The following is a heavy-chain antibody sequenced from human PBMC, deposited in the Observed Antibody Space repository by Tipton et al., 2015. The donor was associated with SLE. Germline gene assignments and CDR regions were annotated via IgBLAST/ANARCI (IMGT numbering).Heavy chain of an antibody. J-gene: IGHJ6*03. CDR2: IYYSGST. V-gene: IGHV4-59*01. Sequence: TLSLTCTVSGGSISSYYWSWIRQPPGKGLEWIGYIYYSGSTNYNPSLKSRVTISVDTSKNQFSLKLSSVTAADTAVYYCARERAHCSGGSCYRGNYYYYMDVWGKGTTVTVSS. CDR1: GGSISSYY. D-gene: IGHD2-15*01. CDR3: ARERAHCSGGSCYRGNYYYYMDV.